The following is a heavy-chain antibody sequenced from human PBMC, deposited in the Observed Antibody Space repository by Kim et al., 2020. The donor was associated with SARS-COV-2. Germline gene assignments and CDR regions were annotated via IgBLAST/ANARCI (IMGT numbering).Heavy chain of an antibody. V-gene: IGHV5-51*01. J-gene: IGHJ4*02. D-gene: IGHD1-26*01. CDR2: IYPGDSDT. CDR3: VRPRGSRRTVDY. CDR1: GYSFTNYW. Sequence: GESLKISCKASGYSFTNYWIGWVRQMAGKGLEWVGIIYPGDSDTRYSPSFQGQVTISADRSVTTGYLQWTSLKASDTAMYYCVRPRGSRRTVDYSGQGT.